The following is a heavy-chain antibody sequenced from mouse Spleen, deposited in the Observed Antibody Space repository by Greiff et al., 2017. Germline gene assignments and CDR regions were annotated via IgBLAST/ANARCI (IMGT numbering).Heavy chain of an antibody. Sequence: QVQLQQPGAELVKPGASVKLSCKASGYTFTSYWMHWVKQRPGQGLEWIGEIDPSDSYTNYNQKFKGKATLTVDKSSSTAYMQLSSLTSEDSAVYYCARGWNYWGQGTTLTVSS. CDR2: IDPSDSYT. D-gene: IGHD2-3*01. V-gene: IGHV1-69*02. J-gene: IGHJ2*01. CDR1: GYTFTSYW. CDR3: ARGWNY.